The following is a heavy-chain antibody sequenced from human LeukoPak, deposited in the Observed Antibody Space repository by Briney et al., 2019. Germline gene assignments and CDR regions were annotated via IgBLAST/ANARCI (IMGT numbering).Heavy chain of an antibody. CDR2: ICYDGSNK. V-gene: IGHV3-33*01. D-gene: IGHD2-2*01. Sequence: GGTLRLSCAASGSTFSSYGMRWVRQAPGKGLEWVADICYDGSNKYYAYSVKGRLTISRANSKNTLYLQMNSLRAADTAVYYCARGPLHCSSTSCRGDYFAYRGEGTLVTDSS. CDR3: ARGPLHCSSTSCRGDYFAY. CDR1: GSTFSSYG. J-gene: IGHJ4*02.